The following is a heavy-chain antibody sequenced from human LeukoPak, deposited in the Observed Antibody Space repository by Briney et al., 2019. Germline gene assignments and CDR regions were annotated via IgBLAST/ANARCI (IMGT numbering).Heavy chain of an antibody. CDR2: ISAYSGNT. D-gene: IGHD5-12*01. V-gene: IGHV1-18*01. CDR1: GYTFTSYG. J-gene: IGHJ4*02. Sequence: GASVKVSCKASGYTFTSYGISWVRQAPGQGLEWMGWISAYSGNTNYAQKLQGRVTMTTDTSTSTAYMELRSLRSDDTAVYYCARESRAYSGYDYGDFDYWGQGTLVTVSS. CDR3: ARESRAYSGYDYGDFDY.